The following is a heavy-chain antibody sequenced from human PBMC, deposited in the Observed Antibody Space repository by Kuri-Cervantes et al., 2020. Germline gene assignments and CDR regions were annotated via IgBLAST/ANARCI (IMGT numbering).Heavy chain of an antibody. J-gene: IGHJ4*02. Sequence: GGSLRLSCAASGFTFSSYGMNWVRQAPGKGLEWVSYISSSSSTIYYADSVKGRFTISRDNAKNSLYLQMNSLRAEDTAVYYCARDNYYDSSGYPPGFGYWGQGTLVPSPQ. CDR3: ARDNYYDSSGYPPGFGY. V-gene: IGHV3-48*01. D-gene: IGHD3-22*01. CDR2: ISSSSSTI. CDR1: GFTFSSYG.